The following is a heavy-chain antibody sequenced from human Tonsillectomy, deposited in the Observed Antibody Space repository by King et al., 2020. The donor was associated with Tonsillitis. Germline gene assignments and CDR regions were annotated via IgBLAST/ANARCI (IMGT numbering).Heavy chain of an antibody. D-gene: IGHD4-11*01. CDR1: GASVSSLY. V-gene: IGHV4-4*07. CDR3: ARGLYRADY. Sequence: QLQESGPGLVKPSETLSLTCTVSGASVSSLYCTWIRQPAGKGLQWIGRIYNGGDTKYNPSLKSRVTMSVDTSKNQFSLSLNSVTAADTAMYFCARGLYRADYWGQGSLVTVSS. J-gene: IGHJ4*02. CDR2: IYNGGDT.